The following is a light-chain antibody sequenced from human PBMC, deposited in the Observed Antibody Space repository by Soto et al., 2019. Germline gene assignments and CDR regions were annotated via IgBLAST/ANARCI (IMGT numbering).Light chain of an antibody. CDR2: RAS. Sequence: EIVMTQSPATLSVSPGESATLSCRASQSVSINSAWYQHKPGQAPRLLIYRASTRATGIPARFSGSGSGTEFTLTISSLQSEGFAIYYCQQYNNWPWTFGQGTKVEIK. CDR1: QSVSIN. CDR3: QQYNNWPWT. J-gene: IGKJ1*01. V-gene: IGKV3-15*01.